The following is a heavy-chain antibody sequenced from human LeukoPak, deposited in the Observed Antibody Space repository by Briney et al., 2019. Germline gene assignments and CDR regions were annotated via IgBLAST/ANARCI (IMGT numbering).Heavy chain of an antibody. CDR3: ASLGPLKILEYDF. D-gene: IGHD1-1*01. CDR1: GGSLSGYY. J-gene: IGHJ4*02. CDR2: IDDSGTT. Sequence: SETLSLTCAVYGGSLSGYYWNWIRQPPGKGLEWIGFIDDSGTTNYNPSLKSRVTMSIDTPKNQFSLKMTSVTAADTAVYFCASLGPLKILEYDFWGQGALVTVSS. V-gene: IGHV4-34*11.